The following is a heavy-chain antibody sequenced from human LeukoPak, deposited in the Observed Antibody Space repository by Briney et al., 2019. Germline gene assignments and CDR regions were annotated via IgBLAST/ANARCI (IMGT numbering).Heavy chain of an antibody. J-gene: IGHJ4*02. CDR3: GETTVGYSSGQKPAWPVDY. D-gene: IGHD5-18*01. CDR1: GFTFGSHA. V-gene: IGHV3-23*01. Sequence: GGSLRLSCEASGFTFGSHAMYWVRQAPGKGLEWVAGIFGSGGSPHYADSVKGRFIISRDNPRNTVYLQINSLRDEDTAVYYCGETTVGYSSGQKPAWPVDYWGQGTLVTVSS. CDR2: IFGSGGSP.